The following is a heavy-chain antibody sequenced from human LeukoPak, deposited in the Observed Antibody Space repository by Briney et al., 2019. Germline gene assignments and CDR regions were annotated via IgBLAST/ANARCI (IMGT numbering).Heavy chain of an antibody. CDR3: VRDNWGLDY. V-gene: IGHV3-74*01. J-gene: IGHJ4*02. CDR2: IDGDGTGT. Sequence: GGPLRLSCKASGFTFGTYWMHWVRQPPGKGLVWVSRIDGDGTGTDYADSVKGRFTVSRDNAKNTVYLQMNSLTAEDTSTYYCVRDNWGLDYWGQGTLVTVSS. CDR1: GFTFGTYW. D-gene: IGHD7-27*01.